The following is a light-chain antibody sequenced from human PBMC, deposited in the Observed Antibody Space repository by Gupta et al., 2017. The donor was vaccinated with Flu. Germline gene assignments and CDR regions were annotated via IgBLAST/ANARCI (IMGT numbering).Light chain of an antibody. V-gene: IGLV2-14*03. J-gene: IGLJ2*01. CDR1: SSDIGTYNY. CDR3: SSYSATGALAL. Sequence: QSALLKLASVAASPGASINISCPGTSSDIGTYNYVSWYQQYPGRAPKLMIYDVRNRPSGISDRFSGSKSGNTASLTISGLQAEDEADYYCSSYSATGALALFGGGTKVTVL. CDR2: DVR.